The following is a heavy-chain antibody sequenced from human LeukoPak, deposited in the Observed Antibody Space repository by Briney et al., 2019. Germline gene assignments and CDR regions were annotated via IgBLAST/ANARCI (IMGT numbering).Heavy chain of an antibody. CDR2: ISAYNGNT. V-gene: IGHV1-18*01. D-gene: IGHD5-18*01. J-gene: IGHJ6*03. Sequence: GASVKVSCKASGYTFTSYGISWVRQAPGQGLEWMGWISAYNGNTNYAQKLQGRVTMTTDTSTSTAYMELRSLRSDDTAVYYCARGWIQLWQPPEWYYYYMDVWGKGTTVTVSS. CDR3: ARGWIQLWQPPEWYYYYMDV. CDR1: GYTFTSYG.